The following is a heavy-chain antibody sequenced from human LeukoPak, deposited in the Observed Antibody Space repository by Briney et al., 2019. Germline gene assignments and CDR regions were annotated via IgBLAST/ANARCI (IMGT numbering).Heavy chain of an antibody. CDR3: ARDQVVPAAYYYYYYGMDV. J-gene: IGHJ6*02. Sequence: SETLSLTCTVSGGSISSSSYYWGWIRQPPGKGLEWIGSIYYSGSTYYNPSLKSRVTISVDTSKNQFSLKLSSVTAADTAVYYCARDQVVPAAYYYYYYGMDVWGQGTTVTVSS. CDR1: GGSISSSSYY. V-gene: IGHV4-39*02. CDR2: IYYSGST. D-gene: IGHD2-2*01.